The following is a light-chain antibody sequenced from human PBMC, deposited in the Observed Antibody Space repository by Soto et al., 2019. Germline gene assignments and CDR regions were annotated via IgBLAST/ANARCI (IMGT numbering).Light chain of an antibody. Sequence: QSVLTQPASVSGSPGQSITISYTGTSSDVGGYNYVSWYQQHPGKAPKLMIYEVSNRPSGVSNRFSGSKSGNTASLTISGLQAEDEADYYCSSYTSSSIDYVFGTGTKLTVL. V-gene: IGLV2-14*01. CDR3: SSYTSSSIDYV. J-gene: IGLJ1*01. CDR2: EVS. CDR1: SSDVGGYNY.